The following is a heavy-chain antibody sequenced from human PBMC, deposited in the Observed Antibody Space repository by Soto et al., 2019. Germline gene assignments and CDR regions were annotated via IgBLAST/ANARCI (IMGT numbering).Heavy chain of an antibody. CDR3: ARLGSSGWYHGSYLDY. CDR2: ISRTGRN. J-gene: IGHJ4*02. V-gene: IGHV4-39*01. Sequence: QLQLQESGPGLVKPPETLSLTCTVSGGSISSGPYYWGWVRQPPGTGLEWIGTISRTGRNYDNPSRKGRATISAETSKNQLSLRLTSVIAADTAVYWCARLGSSGWYHGSYLDYWGQGTLVSVPS. CDR1: GGSISSGPYY. D-gene: IGHD6-19*01.